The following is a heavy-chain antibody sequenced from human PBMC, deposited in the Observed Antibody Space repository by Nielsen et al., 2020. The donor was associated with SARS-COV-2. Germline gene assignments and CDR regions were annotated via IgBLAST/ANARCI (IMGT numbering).Heavy chain of an antibody. V-gene: IGHV4-61*01. J-gene: IGHJ5*02. CDR3: ARAPNPPGGPEMYNWFDP. CDR2: IYYSGST. D-gene: IGHD4-23*01. CDR1: GGSVSSGSYY. Sequence: SETLSLTCTVSGGSVSSGSYYWSWIRQPPGKGLEWIGYIYYSGSTNYNPSLKSRVTISVDTSKNQFSLKLSSVTAADTAVYYCARAPNPPGGPEMYNWFDPWGQGTLVTVSS.